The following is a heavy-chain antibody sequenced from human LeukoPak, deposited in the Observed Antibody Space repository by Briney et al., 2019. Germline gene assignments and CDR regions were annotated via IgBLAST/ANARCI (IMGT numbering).Heavy chain of an antibody. J-gene: IGHJ3*02. V-gene: IGHV3-23*01. CDR1: GFTFTNCA. CDR3: AKATAPHLGYAFDI. CDR2: ISGRGANT. D-gene: IGHD7-27*01. Sequence: AGSLRPSCAASGFTFTNCAINWVRQAPGKGLEWVSAISGRGANTYYADSVKGRFTISRDNSKNTLYLQRSTLRAEDTAVHYCAKATAPHLGYAFDIWGQGTMVIVFS.